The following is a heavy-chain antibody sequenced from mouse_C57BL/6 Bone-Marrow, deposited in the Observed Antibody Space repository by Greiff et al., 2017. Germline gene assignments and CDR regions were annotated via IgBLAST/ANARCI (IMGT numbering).Heavy chain of an antibody. V-gene: IGHV1-64*01. J-gene: IGHJ2*01. CDR2: IHPNSGST. D-gene: IGHD1-1*01. CDR3: AREIYYSGSSDFDD. Sequence: VQLQQPGAELVKPGASVKLSCKASGYTFTSYWMHWVKQRPGQGLEWIGMIHPNSGSTNYNEKFKSKATLTVDKSSRTAYMELSSLTSEDAAVYDCAREIYYSGSSDFDDWGQGTTLTVSS. CDR1: GYTFTSYW.